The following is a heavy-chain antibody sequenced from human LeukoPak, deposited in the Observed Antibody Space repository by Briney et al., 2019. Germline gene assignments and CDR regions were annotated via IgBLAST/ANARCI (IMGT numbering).Heavy chain of an antibody. Sequence: PSETLSLTGTVSGGSISSSGSYWGWIRQPPGKGLEWIGSIYYSGNTYNPSLKSRVTISVDTSKNQFSLKLSSVTAADTAVYYCARGLRYFDWLLDYYYYYGMDVWGQGTTVTVSS. J-gene: IGHJ6*02. D-gene: IGHD3-9*01. CDR3: ARGLRYFDWLLDYYYYYGMDV. CDR1: GGSISSSGSY. CDR2: IYYSGNT. V-gene: IGHV4-39*07.